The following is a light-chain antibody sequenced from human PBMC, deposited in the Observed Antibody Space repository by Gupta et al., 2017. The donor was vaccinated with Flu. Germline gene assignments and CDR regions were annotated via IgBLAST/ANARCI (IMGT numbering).Light chain of an antibody. J-gene: IGLJ3*02. V-gene: IGLV1-51*02. CDR3: ATWDVSLTAGRV. Sequence: SSNVGNNFVSWYQLVPGTAPRMVIYNTDKRPSGIPDRFSGSKAGTSATLAITGVQTGDEAYYYCATWDVSLTAGRVFGGGTKLTVL. CDR2: NTD. CDR1: SSNVGNNF.